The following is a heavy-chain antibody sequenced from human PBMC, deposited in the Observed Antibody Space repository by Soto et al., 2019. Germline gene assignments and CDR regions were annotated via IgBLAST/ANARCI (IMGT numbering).Heavy chain of an antibody. D-gene: IGHD2-2*01. CDR1: GGSISSSSYY. Sequence: PSETLSLTCTVSGGSISSSSYYWGWLRQPPGKGLEWIGSIYYSGSTYYNPSLKSRVTISVDTSKNQFSLKLSSVTAADTAVYYCARAGGIVVPAATFSSYYYGMDVWGQGTTVTVSS. J-gene: IGHJ6*02. CDR3: ARAGGIVVPAATFSSYYYGMDV. V-gene: IGHV4-39*01. CDR2: IYYSGST.